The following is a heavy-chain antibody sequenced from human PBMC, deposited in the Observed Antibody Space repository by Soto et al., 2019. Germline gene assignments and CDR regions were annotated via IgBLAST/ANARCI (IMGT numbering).Heavy chain of an antibody. J-gene: IGHJ4*02. V-gene: IGHV3-30*18. CDR2: ISYDGNNK. CDR3: AKEKEASIYDFWTGYSFGYFDY. D-gene: IGHD3-3*01. Sequence: HPGGSLRLSCAASGFTFSSYGMHWVRQAPGKGLEWVAVISYDGNNKYYADSVKGRFTISRDNSKNTLYLQMNGLRAEDTAVYYCAKEKEASIYDFWTGYSFGYFDYWGQGTLVTVSS. CDR1: GFTFSSYG.